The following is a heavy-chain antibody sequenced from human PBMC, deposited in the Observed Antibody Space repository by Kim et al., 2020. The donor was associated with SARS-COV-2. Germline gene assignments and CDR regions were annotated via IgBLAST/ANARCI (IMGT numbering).Heavy chain of an antibody. Sequence: SETLSLTCAVSGGSISSGSYYWGWIRQPPGKGLEWIGSIHYRGSTYYNPSLKSRVTISVDTSKNQFSLKLTSVTAADTAVYFCARLSSVVSYGVNWFDPWGQGTLVTVSS. CDR3: ARLSSVVSYGVNWFDP. D-gene: IGHD3-16*01. V-gene: IGHV4-39*01. CDR2: IHYRGST. J-gene: IGHJ5*02. CDR1: GGSISSGSYY.